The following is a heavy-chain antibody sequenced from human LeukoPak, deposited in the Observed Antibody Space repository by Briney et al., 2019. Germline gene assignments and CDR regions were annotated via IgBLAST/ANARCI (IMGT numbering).Heavy chain of an antibody. CDR2: ISSSSSYI. CDR1: GFTFSSYS. V-gene: IGHV3-21*01. J-gene: IGHJ4*02. CDR3: ARASGRNFFDC. D-gene: IGHD2-15*01. Sequence: GGSLRLSCAASGFTFSSYSMNWVRQAPGKGLEWVSPISSSSSYIYYADSVKGRFTISRDNAKNSLYLQMNSLRAEDTAVYYCARASGRNFFDCWGQGTLVTVSS.